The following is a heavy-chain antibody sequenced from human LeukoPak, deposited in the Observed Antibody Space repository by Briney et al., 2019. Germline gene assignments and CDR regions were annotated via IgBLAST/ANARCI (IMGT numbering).Heavy chain of an antibody. D-gene: IGHD3-10*01. J-gene: IGHJ5*02. CDR2: ITGSGGNS. CDR3: ALYNTSFWFDP. CDR1: GFIFSTYG. Sequence: AGGSLRLSCAASGFIFSTYGMSWVRQAPGKGLEWVSLITGSGGNSYYADSVKGRFTISRDNSKNTLYLQMNSLRVEDTASYYCALYNTSFWFDPWGQGTLVTVSS. V-gene: IGHV3-23*01.